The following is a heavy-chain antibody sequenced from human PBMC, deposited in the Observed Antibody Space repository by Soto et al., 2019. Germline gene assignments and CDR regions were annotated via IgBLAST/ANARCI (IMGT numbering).Heavy chain of an antibody. V-gene: IGHV1-69*01. Sequence: QVQLVQSGAEVKKPGSSVKVSCKASGGTFSSYAISWVRQAPGQGLEWMGGIIPIFVTANYAQKFQGRVTITADESTSTAYMELSSLRSDDTAGYYCARDVPATASPPRDHSFDYWGQGNLVTDSS. CDR1: GGTFSSYA. J-gene: IGHJ4*02. CDR2: IIPIFVTA. CDR3: ARDVPATASPPRDHSFDY. D-gene: IGHD2-2*01.